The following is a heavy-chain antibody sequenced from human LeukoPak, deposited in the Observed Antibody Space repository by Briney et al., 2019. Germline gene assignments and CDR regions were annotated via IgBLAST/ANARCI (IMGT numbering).Heavy chain of an antibody. Sequence: TSETLSLTCAVSGGSISSGGYSWSWIRQPPGKGLEWIGYIYHSGSTYYNPSLKSRVTISVDRSKHQFSLKLSSVTAADTAVYYCARVGDYYGSGSHFDYWGQGTLVTVSS. CDR1: GGSISSGGYS. V-gene: IGHV4-30-2*01. CDR2: IYHSGST. CDR3: ARVGDYYGSGSHFDY. D-gene: IGHD3-10*01. J-gene: IGHJ4*02.